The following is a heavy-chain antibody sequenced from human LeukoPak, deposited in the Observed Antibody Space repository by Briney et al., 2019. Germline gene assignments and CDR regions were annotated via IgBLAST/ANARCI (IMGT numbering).Heavy chain of an antibody. CDR1: GFTLSSYA. CDR2: ISGSGDTI. CDR3: ARVVSGPSIGRDAFAV. J-gene: IGHJ3*01. Sequence: GGSLRLSCAASGFTLSSYAMSWVRQAPGKGLEWVSAISGSGDTIYYADSVRGRFTVSRDNSKNTMYLQMNSLRAEDTAIYYCARVVSGPSIGRDAFAVWARGTMVTVSS. V-gene: IGHV3-23*01. D-gene: IGHD3-3*01.